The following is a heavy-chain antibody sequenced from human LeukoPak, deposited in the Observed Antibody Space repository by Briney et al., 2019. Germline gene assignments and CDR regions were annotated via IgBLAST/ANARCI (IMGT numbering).Heavy chain of an antibody. J-gene: IGHJ5*02. CDR1: GGSISSSSYY. D-gene: IGHD6-13*01. CDR2: IYYSGST. CDR3: ARPGGGYSSSWYGNWFDP. Sequence: PSETLSLTCTVSGGSISSSSYYWGWIRQPPGRGLEWIGSIYYSGSTYYNPSLKSRVTISVDTSKNQFSLKLSSVTAADTAVYYCARPGGGYSSSWYGNWFDPWGQGTLVTVSS. V-gene: IGHV4-39*01.